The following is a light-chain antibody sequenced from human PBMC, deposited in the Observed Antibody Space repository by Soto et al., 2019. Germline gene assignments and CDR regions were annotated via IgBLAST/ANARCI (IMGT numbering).Light chain of an antibody. V-gene: IGKV2D-30*01. CDR2: KVS. CDR3: MQGTHVPFI. Sequence: DVVVTQSPLSLSVTLGQPASISCRCSQSLVYSDGRTYLTWFHQRPGQSPRRLIYKVSNLDSGVQERFSGSGSGTDFTLNISRVAAEDVGVYYCMQGTHVPFIFGQGTRVEIK. J-gene: IGKJ5*01. CDR1: QSLVYSDGRTY.